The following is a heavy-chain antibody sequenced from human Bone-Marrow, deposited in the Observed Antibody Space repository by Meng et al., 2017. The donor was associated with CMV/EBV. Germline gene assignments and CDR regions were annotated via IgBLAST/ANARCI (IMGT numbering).Heavy chain of an antibody. Sequence: SVKVSCKASGGTFSSYAISWVRQAPGQGLEWMGGIIPILGIANYAQKFQGRVTITADKSTSTAYMELSSLRSEDTAVYYCARAPRYDYVLGSYRYTGGFDYWGKGPLVTVSS. D-gene: IGHD3-16*02. CDR2: IIPILGIA. CDR1: GGTFSSYA. CDR3: ARAPRYDYVLGSYRYTGGFDY. V-gene: IGHV1-69*10. J-gene: IGHJ4*02.